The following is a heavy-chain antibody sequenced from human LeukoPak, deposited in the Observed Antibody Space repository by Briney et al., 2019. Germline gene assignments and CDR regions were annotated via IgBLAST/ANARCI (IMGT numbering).Heavy chain of an antibody. Sequence: ASVKVSCKASGYTFTGYYMHWVRQAPGQGLEWMGWINPNSGGTNYAQKFQGRVTMTRDTSISTAYMELSRLRSDDTAVYYCARDPLNDGLFDYWGQGTLVTVSS. V-gene: IGHV1-2*02. CDR1: GYTFTGYY. CDR2: INPNSGGT. J-gene: IGHJ4*02. CDR3: ARDPLNDGLFDY. D-gene: IGHD1-1*01.